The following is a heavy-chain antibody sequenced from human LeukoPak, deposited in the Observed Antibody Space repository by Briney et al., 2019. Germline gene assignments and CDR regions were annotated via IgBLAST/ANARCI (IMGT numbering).Heavy chain of an antibody. V-gene: IGHV1-2*02. CDR2: INPNSGGT. CDR3: APGDYDSSGYYPFDY. Sequence: GASVKVSCKASGYTFTGYYMHWVRQAPGQGLEWMGWINPNSGGTNYAQKFQGRVTMTRDTSISTAYMELSRLRSDDTAAYYCAPGDYDSSGYYPFDYWGQGTLVTVSS. J-gene: IGHJ4*02. CDR1: GYTFTGYY. D-gene: IGHD3-22*01.